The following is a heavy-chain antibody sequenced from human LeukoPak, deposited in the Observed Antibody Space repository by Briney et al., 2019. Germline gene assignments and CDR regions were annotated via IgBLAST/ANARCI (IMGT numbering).Heavy chain of an antibody. CDR1: GYTFTGYY. D-gene: IGHD5-24*01. J-gene: IGHJ6*03. CDR2: INPNNGGT. CDR3: ARESVEMAQIFSRGPDYYHYYMDV. V-gene: IGHV1-2*02. Sequence: ASVKVSCKASGYTFTGYYMYWVRQAPGQGLEWMGWINPNNGGTNHAQKFQGRVSMTRDTSISTAYMELSSLKSDDTAVYYCARESVEMAQIFSRGPDYYHYYMDVWGKGTTVTVSS.